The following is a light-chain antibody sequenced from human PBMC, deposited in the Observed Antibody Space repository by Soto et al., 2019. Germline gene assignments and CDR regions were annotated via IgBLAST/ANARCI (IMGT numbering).Light chain of an antibody. J-gene: IGKJ5*01. Sequence: IQLTQSPSSLSASVGDRVTITCRGSQGVSSYLAWYQQKPGQAPKLLIYGASTLQSGVPSRFSGSGSGTDFTLPIRPLQPADFATYYCKQLNSYPITFGQGTRREIK. CDR1: QGVSSY. CDR2: GAS. CDR3: KQLNSYPIT. V-gene: IGKV1-9*01.